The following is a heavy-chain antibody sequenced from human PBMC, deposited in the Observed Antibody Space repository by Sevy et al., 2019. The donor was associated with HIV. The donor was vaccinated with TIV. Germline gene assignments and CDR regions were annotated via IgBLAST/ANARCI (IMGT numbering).Heavy chain of an antibody. J-gene: IGHJ5*02. CDR2: IIPIFGTA. CDR1: GGTFSSYA. CDR3: ARHNYYGSGSYSGWFDP. V-gene: IGHV1-69*06. Sequence: ASLKVSCKASGGTFSSYAISWVRQAPGQGLEWMGGIIPIFGTANYAQKFQGRVTITADKSTSTAYMELSSLRSEDTAVYYCARHNYYGSGSYSGWFDPWGQGTLVTVSS. D-gene: IGHD3-10*01.